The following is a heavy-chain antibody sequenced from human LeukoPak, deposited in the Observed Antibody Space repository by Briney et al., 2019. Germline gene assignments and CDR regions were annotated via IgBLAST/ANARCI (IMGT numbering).Heavy chain of an antibody. CDR1: GGSISSGGYS. Sequence: SETLSLTCAVSGGSISSGGYSWSWIRQPAGKGLEWIGRIYTSGSTNYNPSLKSRVTISVDTSKNQFSLKLSSVTAADTAVYYCARDLDYWGQGTLVTVSS. CDR2: IYTSGST. CDR3: ARDLDY. V-gene: IGHV4-61*02. J-gene: IGHJ4*02.